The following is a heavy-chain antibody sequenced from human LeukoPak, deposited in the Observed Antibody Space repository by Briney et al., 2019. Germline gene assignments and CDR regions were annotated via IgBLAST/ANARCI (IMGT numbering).Heavy chain of an antibody. CDR1: RGSISSSNYY. Sequence: SETLSLTCTLSRGSISSSNYYWGWIRQPPGKGLEWIGSIYYSGSTYYNPSLKSRVTISVDTSKNQFSLKLSSVTAADTAMYYCARFRSGSSGWYVGHWGQGTLVTVSS. D-gene: IGHD6-19*01. J-gene: IGHJ4*02. V-gene: IGHV4-39*01. CDR3: ARFRSGSSGWYVGH. CDR2: IYYSGST.